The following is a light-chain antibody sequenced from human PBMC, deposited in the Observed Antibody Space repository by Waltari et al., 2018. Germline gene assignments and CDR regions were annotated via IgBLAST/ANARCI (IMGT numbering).Light chain of an antibody. CDR3: QQRKIWPPLT. Sequence: EVVLTQSPATLSLSPGERATLSCRASQSVDIYLAWYQQKPGQAPRLLIYDASNRATGIPARFSGSGSGTDFILTISSLEPEDFAVYYCQQRKIWPPLTFGGGTKVEIK. CDR1: QSVDIY. V-gene: IGKV3-11*01. J-gene: IGKJ4*01. CDR2: DAS.